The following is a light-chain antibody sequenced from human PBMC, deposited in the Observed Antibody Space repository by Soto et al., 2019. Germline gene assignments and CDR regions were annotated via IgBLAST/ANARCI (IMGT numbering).Light chain of an antibody. CDR3: ISYTSSNTYV. J-gene: IGLJ1*01. Sequence: QSVLTQPASVSGSPGQSLTISCTGASSDVADYNYVSWYQQLPGTVPKLMIYEVNNRPSGVSNRFSGSKSGNTASLTISGLQPEDEADYYCISYTSSNTYVFGTGTKLTVL. CDR2: EVN. CDR1: SSDVADYNY. V-gene: IGLV2-14*01.